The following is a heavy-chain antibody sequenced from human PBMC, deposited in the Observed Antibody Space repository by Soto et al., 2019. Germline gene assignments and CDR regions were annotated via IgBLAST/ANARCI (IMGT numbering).Heavy chain of an antibody. J-gene: IGHJ4*02. CDR2: ISSNGGTK. D-gene: IGHD1-7*01. CDR3: VRRVSGNYDY. CDR1: GFTFSSYD. Sequence: EVQLAESGGGMVQPGGTLRLSCVASGFTFSSYDMHWVRQAPGKGLEYVSSISSNGGTKYYGNSVKGRFTISRDNSKNTPYLQMGSLRAEDMAVYYCVRRVSGNYDYWGQGTLVTVSS. V-gene: IGHV3-64*01.